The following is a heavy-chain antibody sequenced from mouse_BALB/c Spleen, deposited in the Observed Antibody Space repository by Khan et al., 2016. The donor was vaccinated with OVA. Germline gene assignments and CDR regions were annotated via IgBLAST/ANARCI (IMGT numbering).Heavy chain of an antibody. CDR1: GYTFINYW. CDR3: ARRGLGWDFAS. D-gene: IGHD1-1*02. CDR2: INPSTGYT. V-gene: IGHV1-7*01. J-gene: IGHJ2*01. Sequence: QVQLKQSGAELAKPGASVKMSCKASGYTFINYWILWVKQRPGQGLEWIGYINPSTGYTEYNQNFKDKATLTADKSSSTAYMQLSSLASEDSAVYYCARRGLGWDFASWGQGTTLTVSS.